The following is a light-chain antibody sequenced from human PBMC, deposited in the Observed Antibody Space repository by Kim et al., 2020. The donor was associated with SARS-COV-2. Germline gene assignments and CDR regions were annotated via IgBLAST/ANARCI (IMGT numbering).Light chain of an antibody. V-gene: IGKV1-27*01. J-gene: IGKJ2*01. CDR3: QKYNSVPYT. CDR1: QGISNY. Sequence: SASVGDRVTITCRASQGISNYLTWYQQKPGKVPKLLIHDASPLRSGVPSRFSGSGSGTDFTLTISSLQPEDVATYYCQKYNSVPYTFGQGTKLEI. CDR2: DAS.